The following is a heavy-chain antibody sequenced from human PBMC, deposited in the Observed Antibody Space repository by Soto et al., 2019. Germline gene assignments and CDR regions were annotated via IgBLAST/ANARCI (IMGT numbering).Heavy chain of an antibody. CDR1: GGSISSLY. CDR2: IYDTGRT. J-gene: IGHJ4*02. D-gene: IGHD3-22*01. Sequence: PSETLSLTCTVSGGSISSLYWSWIRQSPGKGLEWIGSIYDTGRTNYNPSLESRVTISVDRSKNQFSLKLTSVTAADRAVYYCARSLSDYYDSSGYLAYWGPGTLVTVSS. V-gene: IGHV4-59*11. CDR3: ARSLSDYYDSSGYLAY.